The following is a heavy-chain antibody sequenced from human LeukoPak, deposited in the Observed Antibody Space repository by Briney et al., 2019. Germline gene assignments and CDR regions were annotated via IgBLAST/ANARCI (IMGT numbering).Heavy chain of an antibody. J-gene: IGHJ5*02. CDR2: ISSSSSYI. Sequence: GGSLRLSCAASGFTFSSYSMNWVRQAPGKGLEWVSSISSSSSYIYYADSVKGRFTISRDNAKNSLYLQMNSLRAEDTAVYYCARDRSGYSWFDPWGQGTLVTVSS. D-gene: IGHD3-3*01. CDR1: GFTFSSYS. V-gene: IGHV3-21*01. CDR3: ARDRSGYSWFDP.